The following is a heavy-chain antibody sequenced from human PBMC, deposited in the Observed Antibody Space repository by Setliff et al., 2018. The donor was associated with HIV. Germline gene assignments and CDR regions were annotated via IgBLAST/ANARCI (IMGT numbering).Heavy chain of an antibody. CDR1: GFTFNDAW. CDR3: TPIHNYTDHCPDS. CDR2: IKANTDGGTT. J-gene: IGHJ5*01. Sequence: PGGSLRLSCAGSGFTFNDAWISWVRQAPGKGLDWVGRIKANTDGGTTDYAAPVRGRFTISRDDSQNMVYLQMNSLKTEDTAMYYCTPIHNYTDHCPDSWGQGTLVTVSS. D-gene: IGHD2-21*02. V-gene: IGHV3-15*01.